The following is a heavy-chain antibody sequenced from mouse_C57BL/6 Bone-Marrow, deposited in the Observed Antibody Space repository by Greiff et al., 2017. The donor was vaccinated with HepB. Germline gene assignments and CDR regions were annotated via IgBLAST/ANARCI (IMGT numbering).Heavy chain of an antibody. Sequence: VPLQQSGAELARPGASVKLSCTASGFTFPSYGLSWVTQSTGQGLEWIGAIYPSSGNTYYNEKFKGKATLTADKSSSTAYMELRSLTSEDSAVYVCARLDTTVGAWGQGTLVTVAA. V-gene: IGHV1-81*01. CDR3: ARLDTTVGA. D-gene: IGHD1-1*01. CDR1: GFTFPSYG. CDR2: IYPSSGNT. J-gene: IGHJ3*02.